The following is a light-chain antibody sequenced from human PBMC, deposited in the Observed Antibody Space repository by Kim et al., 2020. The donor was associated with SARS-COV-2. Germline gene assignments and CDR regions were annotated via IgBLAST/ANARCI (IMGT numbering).Light chain of an antibody. CDR3: QQYNVWPLLT. CDR2: GAS. J-gene: IGKJ4*01. Sequence: IVMTQSPATLSVSPGERVTLSCRASQSVKNNLAWYQQRPGKAPRLLIYGASTRATDISARFSGSGSGTEFTLTIRSLQSEDLAVYYCQQYNVWPLLTFGGGTKVAIK. V-gene: IGKV3-15*01. CDR1: QSVKNN.